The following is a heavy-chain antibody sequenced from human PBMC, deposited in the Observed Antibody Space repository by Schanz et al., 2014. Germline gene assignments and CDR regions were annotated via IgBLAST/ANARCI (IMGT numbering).Heavy chain of an antibody. CDR2: IYIGGNT. J-gene: IGHJ4*02. V-gene: IGHV3-66*01. D-gene: IGHD1-1*01. CDR1: GFSVGNKY. CDR3: ARDRRNADLDY. Sequence: EVQLLESGGGLVQPGGSLRLSCAASGFSVGNKYMNWVRQAPGKGLEWVSFIYIGGNTYYADSVKGRFTISRDNSKNTVYIQMNSLRAEDTALYYCARDRRNADLDYWGQGTLVTVSS.